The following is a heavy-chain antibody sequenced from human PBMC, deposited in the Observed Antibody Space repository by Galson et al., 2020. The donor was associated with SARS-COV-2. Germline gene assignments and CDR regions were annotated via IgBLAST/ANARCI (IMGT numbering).Heavy chain of an antibody. CDR3: ARDAVGGSGRYVSN. CDR1: GFTFSDYY. D-gene: IGHD3-10*01. Sequence: NAWESLTLSCAASGFTFSDYYMSCIRPAPGTGLEWVSSISTSGRPISYANSVKGRLTISRDNAKNSLYLQMNSLRAEDPAVYYCARDAVGGSGRYVSNWGQGTLVTVSS. CDR2: ISTSGRPI. J-gene: IGHJ4*02. V-gene: IGHV3-11*04.